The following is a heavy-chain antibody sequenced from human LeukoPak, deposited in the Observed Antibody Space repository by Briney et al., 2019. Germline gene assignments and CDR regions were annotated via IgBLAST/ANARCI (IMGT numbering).Heavy chain of an antibody. J-gene: IGHJ4*02. V-gene: IGHV4-34*01. D-gene: IGHD3-10*01. CDR1: GGSFSGYY. CDR2: INHSGST. CDR3: ARGERYHYYGSGSYPTHQTFDY. Sequence: SETLSLTCAAYGGSFSGYYWSWIRQPPGKGLEWIGEINHSGSTNYNPSLKSRVTISVDTSKNQFSLKLSSVTAADTAVYYCARGERYHYYGSGSYPTHQTFDYWGQGTLVTVSS.